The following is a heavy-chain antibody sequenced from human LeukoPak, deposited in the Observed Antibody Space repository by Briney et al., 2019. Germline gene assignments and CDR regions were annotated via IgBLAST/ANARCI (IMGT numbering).Heavy chain of an antibody. CDR1: GFTFSSYA. Sequence: GGSLRLSCAASGFTFSSYAMSWVRQAPGKGLERVSAISGSGGSTYYADPVKGRFTISRDNSKNTLYLQLKSRRAEDTAVYYCAKGRPRYFDWLPFDYWGQGTLVTVSS. V-gene: IGHV3-23*01. J-gene: IGHJ4*02. D-gene: IGHD3-9*01. CDR2: ISGSGGST. CDR3: AKGRPRYFDWLPFDY.